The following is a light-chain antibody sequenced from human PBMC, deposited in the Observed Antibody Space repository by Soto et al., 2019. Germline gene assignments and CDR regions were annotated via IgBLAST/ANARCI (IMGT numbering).Light chain of an antibody. Sequence: IRMTQAPSSLSASTGDRVTITCRASQGISTYLNWYQQKAGLAPKLLIYAASSLQSGVPSRFSGSGSGTDFTLTISSLQPEDFATYYCQQSYSTPVTFGPGTKVDI. CDR1: QGISTY. J-gene: IGKJ3*01. CDR3: QQSYSTPVT. CDR2: AAS. V-gene: IGKV1-39*01.